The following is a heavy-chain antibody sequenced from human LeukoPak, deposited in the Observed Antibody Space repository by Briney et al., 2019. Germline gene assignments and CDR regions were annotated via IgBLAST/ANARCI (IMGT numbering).Heavy chain of an antibody. J-gene: IGHJ4*02. CDR3: ARDGPYYYGSGSTGEYDY. V-gene: IGHV1-18*01. CDR1: GYTFTSYG. CDR2: ISAYNGNT. Sequence: GASVKVSCKASGYTFTSYGISWVRQAPGQGLEWMGWISAYNGNTNYAQKLQGRVTMTTDTSTSTAYMELRSPRSDDTAVYYCARDGPYYYGSGSTGEYDYWGQGTLVTVSS. D-gene: IGHD3-10*01.